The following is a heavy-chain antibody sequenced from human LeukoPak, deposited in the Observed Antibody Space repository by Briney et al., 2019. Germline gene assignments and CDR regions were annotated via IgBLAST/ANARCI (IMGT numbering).Heavy chain of an antibody. D-gene: IGHD3-16*02. V-gene: IGHV3-9*01. CDR3: AKDIGGYVWGSYRPFDY. Sequence: GGSLRLSCAASGFTFDDYAMPWVRQAPGKGLEWVSGISWNSGSIGYADSVKGRFTISRDNAKNSLYLQMNSLRAEDTALYYCAKDIGGYVWGSYRPFDYWGQGTLVTVSS. CDR2: ISWNSGSI. J-gene: IGHJ4*02. CDR1: GFTFDDYA.